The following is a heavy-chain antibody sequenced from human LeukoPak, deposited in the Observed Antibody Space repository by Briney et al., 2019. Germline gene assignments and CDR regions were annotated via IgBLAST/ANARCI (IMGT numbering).Heavy chain of an antibody. CDR2: ISGSGGST. CDR3: AKAPFLAAAGTVWFDP. Sequence: PGGSLRLSCAASGFTFSSYAMSWVRQAPGKGLEWVSAISGSGGSTYYADSVKGRFTISRDNSKNTLYLQMNSLRAEGTAVYYCAKAPFLAAAGTVWFDPWGQGTLVTVSS. J-gene: IGHJ5*02. V-gene: IGHV3-23*01. D-gene: IGHD6-13*01. CDR1: GFTFSSYA.